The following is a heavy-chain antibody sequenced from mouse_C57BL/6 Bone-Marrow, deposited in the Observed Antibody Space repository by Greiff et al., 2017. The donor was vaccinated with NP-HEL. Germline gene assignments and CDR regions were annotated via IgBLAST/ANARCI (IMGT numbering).Heavy chain of an antibody. V-gene: IGHV1-50*01. CDR1: GYTFTSYW. CDR3: ARVRIYYGNYDYAMDY. CDR2: IDPSDSYT. J-gene: IGHJ4*01. D-gene: IGHD2-1*01. Sequence: QVQLQQPGAELVKPGASVKLSCKASGYTFTSYWMQWVKQRPGQGLEWIGEIDPSDSYTNYNQKFKGKATLTVDTSSSTAYMQLSSLTSEDSAVYYCARVRIYYGNYDYAMDYWGQGTSVTVSS.